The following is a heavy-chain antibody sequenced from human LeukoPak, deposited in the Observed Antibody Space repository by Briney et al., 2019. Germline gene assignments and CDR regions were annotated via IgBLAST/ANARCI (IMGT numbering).Heavy chain of an antibody. CDR3: ARVPYYDFWSGYWGPDY. CDR1: GFTFSSYW. D-gene: IGHD3-3*01. Sequence: GSLRLSCAASGFTFSSYWMHWVRQAPGKGLVWVSRINSDGSSTSHADSVKGRFTISRDNAKNTLYLQMNSLRAEDTAVYYCARVPYYDFWSGYWGPDYWGQGTLVTVSS. J-gene: IGHJ4*02. V-gene: IGHV3-74*01. CDR2: INSDGSST.